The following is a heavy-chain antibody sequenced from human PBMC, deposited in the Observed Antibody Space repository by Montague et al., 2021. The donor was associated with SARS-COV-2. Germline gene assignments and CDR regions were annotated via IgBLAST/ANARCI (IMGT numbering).Heavy chain of an antibody. V-gene: IGHV4-34*01. CDR3: ARDHLSVSMIVVVFTSASYYFDY. D-gene: IGHD3-22*01. CDR1: GGSFGDDH. Sequence: SETLSLTCGVYGGSFGDDHWSWIRQPPGKGLEWIGDIKQSGSTNYNPSLKSRVTISVDTSKNQFSLKLTSVTAADTAVYFCARDHLSVSMIVVVFTSASYYFDYWGQGAQVTVSS. CDR2: IKQSGST. J-gene: IGHJ4*02.